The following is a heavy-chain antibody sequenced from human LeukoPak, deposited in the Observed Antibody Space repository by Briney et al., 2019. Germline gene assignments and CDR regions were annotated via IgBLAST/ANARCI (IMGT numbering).Heavy chain of an antibody. CDR2: INHSGST. J-gene: IGHJ6*03. CDR1: GGSFSGYY. CDR3: SRERLGFGWLLYVVRDV. D-gene: IGHD3-10*01. Sequence: KPSETLSLTCAVYGGSFSGYYWSWIRQPPGKGLEWIGEINHSGSTNYNPSLKSRVTISVDPSKNQFSLTLSSVPAADTAVSSCSRERLGFGWLLYVVRDVGGKGTTVTVS. V-gene: IGHV4-34*01.